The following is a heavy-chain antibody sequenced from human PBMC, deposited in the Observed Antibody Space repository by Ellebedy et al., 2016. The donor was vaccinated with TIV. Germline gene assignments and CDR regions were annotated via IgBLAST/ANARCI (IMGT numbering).Heavy chain of an antibody. V-gene: IGHV4-34*01. J-gene: IGHJ6*02. CDR1: GGSFSGYY. D-gene: IGHD3-3*01. CDR3: ARGYQGRFLEWLPTYYYYYGMDV. CDR2: INHSGST. Sequence: MPSETLSLTCAVYGGSFSGYYWSWIRQPPGKGLEWIGEINHSGSTNYNPSLKSRVTISVDTSKNQFSLKLSSVTAADTAVYYCARGYQGRFLEWLPTYYYYYGMDVWGQGTTVTVSS.